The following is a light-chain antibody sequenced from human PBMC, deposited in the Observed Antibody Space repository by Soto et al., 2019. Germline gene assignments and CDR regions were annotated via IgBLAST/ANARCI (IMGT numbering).Light chain of an antibody. V-gene: IGKV1-33*01. Sequence: DIQMTQSPSSLSASIGDRVTITRQASQNITNNLSWYQHRPGKAPKVLIFDASNLESGVPSRFTGSGSGTHFSLTINSLQPEDVATYYCQHYDNLPLTFGGGTKVDIK. J-gene: IGKJ4*01. CDR3: QHYDNLPLT. CDR2: DAS. CDR1: QNITNN.